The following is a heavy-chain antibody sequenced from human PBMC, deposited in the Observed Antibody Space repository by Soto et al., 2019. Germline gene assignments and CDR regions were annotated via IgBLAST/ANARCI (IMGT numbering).Heavy chain of an antibody. V-gene: IGHV3-30*18. CDR3: AKVNQAYCAGDCYRIDY. J-gene: IGHJ4*02. D-gene: IGHD2-21*02. CDR2: ISYDGSSE. CDR1: GFTFSSYG. Sequence: QVQLVESGGGVVQPGRSLRLSCAASGFTFSSYGMHWVRQAPGKGLEWLAVISYDGSSEYYTDSVKGRYTISRDNSKNTLYLQMNSLRAEDTAVYYCAKVNQAYCAGDCYRIDYWGQGTQVTVSS.